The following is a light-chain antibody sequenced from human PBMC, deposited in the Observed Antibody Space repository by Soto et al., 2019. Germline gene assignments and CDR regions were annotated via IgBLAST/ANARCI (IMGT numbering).Light chain of an antibody. V-gene: IGLV1-40*01. CDR2: GNS. CDR3: QSYDSSLSGYVV. J-gene: IGLJ2*01. Sequence: LTQPPSVSGAPGQRVTISCTGSSSNIGAGYDVHWYQQLPGTAPKLLIYGNSNRPSGVPDRFSGSKSGTSASLAITGLQAEDEADYYCQSYDSSLSGYVVFGGGTKLTVL. CDR1: SSNIGAGYD.